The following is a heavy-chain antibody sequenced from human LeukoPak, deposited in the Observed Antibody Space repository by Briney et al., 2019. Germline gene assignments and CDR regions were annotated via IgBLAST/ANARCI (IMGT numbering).Heavy chain of an antibody. J-gene: IGHJ4*02. V-gene: IGHV4-61*02. CDR2: IYTSGST. D-gene: IGHD3-3*01. Sequence: SEALSLTCTVSGGSISSGSYYWSWIRQPAGKGLEWIGRIYTSGSTNYNPSLKSRVTISVDTSKNQFSLKLSSVTAADTAVYYCATTGFWSAYWLDYSGQGTLVTVSS. CDR3: ATTGFWSAYWLDY. CDR1: GGSISSGSYY.